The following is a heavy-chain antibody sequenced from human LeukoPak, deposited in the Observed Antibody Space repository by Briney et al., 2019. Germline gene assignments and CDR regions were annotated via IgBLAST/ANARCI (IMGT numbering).Heavy chain of an antibody. D-gene: IGHD6-13*01. CDR2: IYYSGST. V-gene: IGHV4-59*01. J-gene: IGHJ4*02. Sequence: SETLSLTCSASGGSISGYYWSWIQQPPAKGLEWIGYIYYSGSTNYNPSLKSRVTISVDTSKNQFSLKLSSVTAADTAVYYCARQQLSQLYYFDYWGQGTLVTVSS. CDR3: ARQQLSQLYYFDY. CDR1: GGSISGYY.